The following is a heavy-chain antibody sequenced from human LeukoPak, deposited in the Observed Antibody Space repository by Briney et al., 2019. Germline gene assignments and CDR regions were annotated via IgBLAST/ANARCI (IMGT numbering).Heavy chain of an antibody. D-gene: IGHD2-2*01. CDR3: ARLSSSGYSSDN. J-gene: IGHJ4*02. Sequence: GGSLRLSCAASGFTFSSHAMIWVRQAPGKGLEYVSGIGASGSSRYYSDSVEGRFTISRDSSKNTLDLQMNSLRAEDTAIYFCARLSSSGYSSDNWGQGTLVTVSS. CDR2: IGASGSSR. CDR1: GFTFSSHA. V-gene: IGHV3-23*01.